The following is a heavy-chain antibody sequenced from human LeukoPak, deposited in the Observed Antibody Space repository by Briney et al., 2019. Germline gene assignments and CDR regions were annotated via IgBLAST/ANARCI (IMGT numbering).Heavy chain of an antibody. V-gene: IGHV4-39*07. D-gene: IGHD5-12*01. J-gene: IGHJ6*03. CDR2: IYYSGST. Sequence: NPSETLSLTCTVSGGSISSSSYYWGWIRQPPGKGLEWIGSIYYSGSTYYNLSLKSRVTISVDTSKNQFSLKLSSVTAADTAVYYCARTLRSNFYYYYYMDVWGKGTTVTVSS. CDR3: ARTLRSNFYYYYYMDV. CDR1: GGSISSSSYY.